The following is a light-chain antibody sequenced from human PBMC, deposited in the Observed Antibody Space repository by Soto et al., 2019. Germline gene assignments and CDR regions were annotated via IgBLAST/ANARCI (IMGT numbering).Light chain of an antibody. CDR2: EVT. Sequence: QSVLTQPASVSGSPGQSITISCTGTSSDVGIYNLVSWYQHHPGKAPKLMIYEVTKRPSGVSNRFSGSKSGHTASLTISGLQAEDEGDYYCCSYAGSGTLFGGGTKVTVL. CDR1: SSDVGIYNL. V-gene: IGLV2-23*02. J-gene: IGLJ3*02. CDR3: CSYAGSGTL.